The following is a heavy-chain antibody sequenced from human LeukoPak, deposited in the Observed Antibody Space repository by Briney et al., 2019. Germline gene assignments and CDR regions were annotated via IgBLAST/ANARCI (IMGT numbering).Heavy chain of an antibody. V-gene: IGHV1-2*06. CDR1: GYTLTDYY. J-gene: IGHJ4*02. CDR3: ARVGYYESSGYYEY. Sequence: ASVKVSCKAFGYTLTDYYMHWVRRAPGQGLEWMGRINPNSGGTNYAQKFQGRVTMTRDTSISTVYMELSRLRSDDTAVYYCARVGYYESSGYYEYWGQGTLVTVSS. D-gene: IGHD3-22*01. CDR2: INPNSGGT.